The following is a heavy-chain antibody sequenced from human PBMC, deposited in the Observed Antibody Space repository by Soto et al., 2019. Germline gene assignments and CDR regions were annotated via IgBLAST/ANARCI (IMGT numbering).Heavy chain of an antibody. V-gene: IGHV3-30*18. J-gene: IGHJ4*02. CDR2: ISYDGSNK. Sequence: QVQLVESGGGVVQPGRSLRLSCAASGFTFSSYGMHWVRQAPGKGLEWVAVISYDGSNKYYADSVKGRFTISRDNSKNTMYLQMNSLRAEDTAVYYCAKGGYWGLDYWGQGTLVTVSS. CDR1: GFTFSSYG. CDR3: AKGGYWGLDY. D-gene: IGHD2-8*02.